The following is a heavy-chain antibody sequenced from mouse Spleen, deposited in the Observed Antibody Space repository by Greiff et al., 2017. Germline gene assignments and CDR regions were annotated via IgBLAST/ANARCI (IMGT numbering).Heavy chain of an antibody. CDR1: GFTFSSYG. CDR2: ISGGGSYT. Sequence: EVQLVESGGGLVKPGGSLKLSCAASGFTFSSYGMSWVRQTPEKRLEWVATISGGGSYTYYPDSVKGRFTISRDNAKNNLYLQMSSLRSEDTALYYCARHGGSSRYFDVWGAGTTVTVSS. CDR3: ARHGGSSRYFDV. V-gene: IGHV5-9-2*01. D-gene: IGHD1-1*01. J-gene: IGHJ1*01.